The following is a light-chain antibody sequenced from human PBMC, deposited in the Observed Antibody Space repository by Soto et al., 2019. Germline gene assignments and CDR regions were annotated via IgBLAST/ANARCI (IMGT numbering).Light chain of an antibody. Sequence: EIVLTQSPGTLSLSPGERATLSCRASQSVSRSYLAWYQQKPGQAPRPLIFGASSRATGIQDRFSGSGSGTDFTLTISRLEPEDFAGYYCQQYGSPPITFGQGTRLDIK. CDR2: GAS. CDR3: QQYGSPPIT. J-gene: IGKJ5*01. CDR1: QSVSRSY. V-gene: IGKV3-20*01.